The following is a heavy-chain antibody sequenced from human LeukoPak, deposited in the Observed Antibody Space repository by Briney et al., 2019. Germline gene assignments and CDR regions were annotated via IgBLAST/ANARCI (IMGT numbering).Heavy chain of an antibody. CDR3: ARETRDDGTVTTVAFFFDY. V-gene: IGHV3-30-3*01. J-gene: IGHJ4*02. Sequence: PGGSLRLSCAASGFTFSSYAMHWVRQAPGKGLEWVAVISYDGSNKYYADSVKGRFTISRDNSKNTLYLQMNSLRAEDTAVYYCARETRDDGTVTTVAFFFDYWGQGTLVTVSS. CDR2: ISYDGSNK. D-gene: IGHD4-11*01. CDR1: GFTFSSYA.